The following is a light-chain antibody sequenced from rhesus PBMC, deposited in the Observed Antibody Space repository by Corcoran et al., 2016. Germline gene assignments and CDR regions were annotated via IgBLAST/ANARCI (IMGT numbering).Light chain of an antibody. V-gene: IGKV1-22*01. J-gene: IGKJ3*01. CDR1: QRISSW. Sequence: DIQMTQSPSSLSASVGDTVTITCRASQRISSWLDWYQQKPGKAPKLLTYKASSLQSGVPSRVSGSGSGTDVTLTISSLQPEDFATYYCLQYSSSPFTFGPGTKLDIK. CDR2: KAS. CDR3: LQYSSSPFT.